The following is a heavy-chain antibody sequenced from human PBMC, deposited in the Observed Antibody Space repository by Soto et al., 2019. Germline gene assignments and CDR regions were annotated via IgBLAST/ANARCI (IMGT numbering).Heavy chain of an antibody. CDR3: ATESRVLLWFGEFRWDFDY. D-gene: IGHD3-10*01. CDR1: GFAFSTYS. J-gene: IGHJ4*02. V-gene: IGHV3-48*01. Sequence: GGSLRLSCKASGFAFSTYSMNWVRQAPGKGLEWIAYVSMDSDTIHYADSVKGRFTISRDNSKNTLYLQMNSLRAEDTAVYYCATESRVLLWFGEFRWDFDYWGQGTLVTVSS. CDR2: VSMDSDTI.